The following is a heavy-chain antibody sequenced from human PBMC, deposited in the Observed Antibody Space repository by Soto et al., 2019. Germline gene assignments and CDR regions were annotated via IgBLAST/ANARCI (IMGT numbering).Heavy chain of an antibody. CDR2: IYSGGST. V-gene: IGHV3-66*01. D-gene: IGHD6-13*01. CDR1: GFTVSSNY. Sequence: GGSLRLSCAASGFTVSSNYMSWVRQAPGKGLEWVSVIYSGGSTYYADSVKGRFTISRDNSKNTLYLQMNSLRAEDRAVYYCARRTWAGRRSSSWNKFWYFDYWGQGTLVTVSS. CDR3: ARRTWAGRRSSSWNKFWYFDY. J-gene: IGHJ4*02.